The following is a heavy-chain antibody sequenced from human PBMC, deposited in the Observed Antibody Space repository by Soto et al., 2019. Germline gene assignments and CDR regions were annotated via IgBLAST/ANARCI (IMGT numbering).Heavy chain of an antibody. V-gene: IGHV3-7*01. Sequence: WGSLRLSCSASVFTCSSYWMSWFRQAPGKGLEWVANIKQDGSEKYYVDSVKGRFTISRDNAKNSLYLQMNSLRAEDTAVYYCARETGYYGMDVWGQGTTVTVSS. CDR3: ARETGYYGMDV. CDR1: VFTCSSYW. CDR2: IKQDGSEK. J-gene: IGHJ6*02.